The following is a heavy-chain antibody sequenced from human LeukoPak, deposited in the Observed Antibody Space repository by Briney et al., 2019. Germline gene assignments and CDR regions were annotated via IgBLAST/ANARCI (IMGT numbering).Heavy chain of an antibody. D-gene: IGHD2-15*01. CDR2: ISGRGDST. V-gene: IGHV3-23*01. CDR3: ARGCIGGSCWSRNWFDP. CDR1: GFAFRTYA. Sequence: PGGSLTLSCAASGFAFRTYAMTWVRQAPARGLEWVAAISGRGDSTYYADSAEGRFTISRDNPKNTLYLQMNSLRDEDTAVYYCARGCIGGSCWSRNWFDPWGQGTLVTVSS. J-gene: IGHJ5*02.